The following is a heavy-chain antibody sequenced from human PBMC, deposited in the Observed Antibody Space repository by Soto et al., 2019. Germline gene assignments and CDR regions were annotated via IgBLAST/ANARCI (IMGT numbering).Heavy chain of an antibody. CDR3: AKETAVAGDLDF. CDR1: EFVIGDYG. CDR2: ISSDGMTK. Sequence: GGPMRLSCAASEFVIGDYGVHCVRQDPGKGLEWVGGISSDGMTKYYADCVKGRFTISRDNSKNTLFLQMDSLRPEDTALYYCAKETAVAGDLDFWGDGTLV. V-gene: IGHV3-30*18. D-gene: IGHD6-19*01. J-gene: IGHJ4*01.